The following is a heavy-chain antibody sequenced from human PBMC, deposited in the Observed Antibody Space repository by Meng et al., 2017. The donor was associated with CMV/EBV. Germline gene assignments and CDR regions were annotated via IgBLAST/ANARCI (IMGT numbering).Heavy chain of an antibody. D-gene: IGHD4-23*01. CDR2: IQVIRHT. CDR1: GASIKNYY. J-gene: IGHJ4*02. V-gene: IGHV4-4*07. CDR3: AGSRHGGGACDY. Sequence: HVHLQESGPGLVQPSETLSFTGTVSGASIKNYYWNWVRQTAGQGMECIELIQVIRHTVYHPSLKSRVTVSLDASKSQFSLTLNSVTAADTATYYCAGSRHGGGACDYWGQGTLVTVSS.